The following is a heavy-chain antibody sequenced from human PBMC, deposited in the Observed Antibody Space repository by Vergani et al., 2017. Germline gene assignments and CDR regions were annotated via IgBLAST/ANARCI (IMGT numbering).Heavy chain of an antibody. Sequence: QVQLVESGGGEVQPGRSLRLSCSAAGFPFSDHYMTWIRQAPGKGLEWVSYISNSGNTIEYADSVKGRFSISRDNSKDTLYLQMNSLRVEDTAIYYCAKARDPNCKGGNCYSYYYGLDLWGQGTTVTVSS. D-gene: IGHD2-15*01. J-gene: IGHJ6*02. V-gene: IGHV3-11*01. CDR2: ISNSGNTI. CDR3: AKARDPNCKGGNCYSYYYGLDL. CDR1: GFPFSDHY.